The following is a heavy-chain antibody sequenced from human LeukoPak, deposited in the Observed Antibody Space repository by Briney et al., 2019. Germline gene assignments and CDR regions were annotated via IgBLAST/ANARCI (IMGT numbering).Heavy chain of an antibody. CDR1: GYAFTGYY. Sequence: ASVKVSCKASGYAFTGYYMHWVRQAPGQGLEWMGRTNPNSGGTNYAQKFQGRVTMTRDTSISTAYMELSRLRSDDTAVYYCARARSGHTWHFDYWGQGTLVTVSS. CDR3: ARARSGHTWHFDY. J-gene: IGHJ4*02. V-gene: IGHV1-2*06. CDR2: TNPNSGGT. D-gene: IGHD6-19*01.